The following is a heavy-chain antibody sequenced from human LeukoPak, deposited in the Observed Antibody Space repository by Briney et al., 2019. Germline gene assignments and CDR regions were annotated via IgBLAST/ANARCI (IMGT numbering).Heavy chain of an antibody. J-gene: IGHJ6*02. CDR3: ARERYYDGSGYYYDGMDV. CDR1: GYTFTNYG. CDR2: ISGYDGNT. D-gene: IGHD3-22*01. Sequence: GASVKVSCKASGYTFTNYGISWVRQAPGQGLEWMGWISGYDGNTNYAQNLQGRVTMTTDTSTSTAYMELRSLRSDDTAVYYCARERYYDGSGYYYDGMDVWGQGTTVTVSS. V-gene: IGHV1-18*01.